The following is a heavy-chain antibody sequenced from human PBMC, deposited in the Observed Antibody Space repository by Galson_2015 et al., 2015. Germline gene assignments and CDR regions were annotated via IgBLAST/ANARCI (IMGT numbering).Heavy chain of an antibody. D-gene: IGHD3-22*01. CDR1: GYTFTSYD. V-gene: IGHV1-8*02. J-gene: IGHJ4*02. Sequence: SVKVSCKASGYTFTSYDINWVRQATGQGLEWMGWMNPNSGNTGYAQKFQGRVTMTRNTSISTAYMELSSLRSEDTAVYYCARSIRAGYYDSSGYVDYRGQGTLVTVSS. CDR3: ARSIRAGYYDSSGYVDY. CDR2: MNPNSGNT.